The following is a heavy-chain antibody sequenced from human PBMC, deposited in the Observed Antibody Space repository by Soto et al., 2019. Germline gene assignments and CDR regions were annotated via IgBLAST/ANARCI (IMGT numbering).Heavy chain of an antibody. V-gene: IGHV4-31*03. D-gene: IGHD3-22*01. CDR2: IYYSGST. CDR1: GGSISSGGYY. CDR3: ARVFPWDSSATWVPDAFDI. J-gene: IGHJ3*02. Sequence: SETLSLTCTVSGGSISSGGYYWSWIRQHPGKGLEWIGYIYYSGSTYYNPSLKSRVTISVDTSKNQFSLKLSSVTAADTAVYYCARVFPWDSSATWVPDAFDIWGQGTMVTVSS.